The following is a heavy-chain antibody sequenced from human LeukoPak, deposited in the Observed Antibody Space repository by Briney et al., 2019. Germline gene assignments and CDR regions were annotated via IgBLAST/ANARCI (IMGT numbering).Heavy chain of an antibody. J-gene: IGHJ4*02. Sequence: SETLSLTCTVSGGSISSSSYYWGWIRQPPGKGLEWLGSIYYSGSTYYNPSLKSRVTISVDTSKNQFSLKLSSVTAADTAVYYCASPKSIAVAGEFDYWGQGTLVTVSS. CDR3: ASPKSIAVAGEFDY. CDR1: GGSISSSSYY. CDR2: IYYSGST. D-gene: IGHD6-19*01. V-gene: IGHV4-39*01.